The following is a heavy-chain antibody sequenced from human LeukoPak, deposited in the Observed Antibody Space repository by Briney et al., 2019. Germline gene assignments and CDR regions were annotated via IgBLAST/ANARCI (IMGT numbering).Heavy chain of an antibody. V-gene: IGHV3-21*01. CDR1: RFIFSSYS. Sequence: GSLRLSSAASRFIFSSYSMIWVRQAPGKGLEWVSSISSSSSSIYYADSVKGRFTISRDNAKNSLYLQMNSLRAEDTAVYYCARASKYYYDSSGYPLDYWGQGTLVTVSS. CDR2: ISSSSSSI. CDR3: ARASKYYYDSSGYPLDY. D-gene: IGHD3-22*01. J-gene: IGHJ4*02.